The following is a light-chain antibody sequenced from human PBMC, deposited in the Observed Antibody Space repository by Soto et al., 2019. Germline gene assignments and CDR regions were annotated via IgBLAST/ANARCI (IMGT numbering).Light chain of an antibody. CDR2: GAS. CDR3: QQYNNWPPSVN. V-gene: IGKV3-20*01. J-gene: IGKJ3*01. CDR1: QSVSSSS. Sequence: EIVLTQSPGTLSLSPGERATLSCRASQSVSSSSLAWFQQKAGQAPRLLISGASSRATGIPDRFSGSGSGKDFTLTITRLEPEDFAVYYCQQYNNWPPSVNFGPGTKVDIK.